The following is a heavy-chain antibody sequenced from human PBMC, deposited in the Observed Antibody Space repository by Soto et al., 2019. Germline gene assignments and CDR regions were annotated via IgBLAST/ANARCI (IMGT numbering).Heavy chain of an antibody. J-gene: IGHJ5*02. CDR3: ARDLVIAAAGDWFDP. CDR2: IYTSGST. V-gene: IGHV4-4*07. Sequence: TSETLSLTCTVSGGSISSYYWSWIRQPAGKGLEWVGRIYTSGSTNYNPSLKSRVTMSVDTSKNQFSLKLSSVTAADTAVYYCARDLVIAAAGDWFDPWGQGTLVTVSS. D-gene: IGHD6-13*01. CDR1: GGSISSYY.